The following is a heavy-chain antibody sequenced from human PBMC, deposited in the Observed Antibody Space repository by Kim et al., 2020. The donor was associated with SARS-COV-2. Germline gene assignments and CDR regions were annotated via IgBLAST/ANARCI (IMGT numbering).Heavy chain of an antibody. V-gene: IGHV7-4-1*02. CDR3: ARAAEQQLGHNWFAP. D-gene: IGHD6-13*01. J-gene: IGHJ5*02. CDR1: GYIFNRYA. CDR2: INTNTGDP. Sequence: ASVKVSCKASGYIFNRYAINWVRQAPGQGLEWMGWINTNTGDPTYAQGFTGRFVFSLDTSVTTAYLQITDLKSEDTAMYYCARAAEQQLGHNWFAPWG.